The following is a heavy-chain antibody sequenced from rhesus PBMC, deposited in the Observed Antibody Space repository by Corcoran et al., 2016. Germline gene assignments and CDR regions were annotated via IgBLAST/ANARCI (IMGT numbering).Heavy chain of an antibody. CDR1: GGSFRSYW. Sequence: QVQLQESCPGLVKPSETLFLTCAVYGGSFRSYWLNLIRQSPGKGLEWIGEINGYRGSTNYNPSLQSRVTISQDVSRNQFSLKLTSVTAADPAVYYCASPVRYRFDVWGPGVLVSVSS. V-gene: IGHV4-80*01. CDR3: ASPVRYRFDV. CDR2: INGYRGST. J-gene: IGHJ5-1*01.